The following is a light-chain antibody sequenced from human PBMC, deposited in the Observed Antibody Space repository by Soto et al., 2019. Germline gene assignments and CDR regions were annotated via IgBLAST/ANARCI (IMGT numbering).Light chain of an antibody. CDR1: SSDIGGYNY. CDR2: DVS. V-gene: IGLV2-14*03. CDR3: SSYTSSITLL. Sequence: QSVLTQPASVSGSPGQSITISCTGTSSDIGGYNYVSWYQHHPGKAPKLMIYDVSNRPSGVSTRFSGSKSGNTASLSISGLQAEDEADYYCSSYTSSITLLFGAGTKLTVL. J-gene: IGLJ2*01.